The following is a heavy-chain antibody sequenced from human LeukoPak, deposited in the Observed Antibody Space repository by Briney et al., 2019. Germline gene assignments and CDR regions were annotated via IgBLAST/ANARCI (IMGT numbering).Heavy chain of an antibody. Sequence: ASVKVSCKASGYTFTSYYMHWVRQAPGQGLEWMGIINPSGGSTSYAQKFQGRVTMTRDTSTSTVYMELSSLRSEDTAVYYCAGGLENYDILTGYWGPRFDYWGQGTLVTVSS. CDR1: GYTFTSYY. CDR2: INPSGGST. CDR3: AGGLENYDILTGYWGPRFDY. J-gene: IGHJ4*02. V-gene: IGHV1-46*03. D-gene: IGHD3-9*01.